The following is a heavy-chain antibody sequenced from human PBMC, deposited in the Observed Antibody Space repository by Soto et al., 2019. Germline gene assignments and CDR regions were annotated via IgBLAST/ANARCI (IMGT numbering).Heavy chain of an antibody. CDR2: IIPIFGTA. CDR1: GGTFSSYA. CDR3: ARDRDWNDGPGY. V-gene: IGHV1-69*13. J-gene: IGHJ4*02. Sequence: SVKVSCKASGGTFSSYAISCVRQAPGQGLEWMGGIIPIFGTANYAQKFQGRVTITADESTSTAYMELSSLRSEDTAVYYCARDRDWNDGPGYWGQGTLVTVSS. D-gene: IGHD1-1*01.